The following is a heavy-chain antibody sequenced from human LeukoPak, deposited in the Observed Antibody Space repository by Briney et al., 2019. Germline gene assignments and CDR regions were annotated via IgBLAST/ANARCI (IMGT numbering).Heavy chain of an antibody. V-gene: IGHV3-23*01. J-gene: IGHJ4*02. CDR3: AKDSFHIVVVTAIDY. Sequence: GGSLRLSCEASGFTFSSYAMSWVRQAPGKGLEWVSAISGSGGSTYYADSVKGRFTISRDNSKNTLYLQMNSLRAEDTAVYYCAKDSFHIVVVTAIDYWGQGTLVTVSS. CDR2: ISGSGGST. D-gene: IGHD2-21*02. CDR1: GFTFSSYA.